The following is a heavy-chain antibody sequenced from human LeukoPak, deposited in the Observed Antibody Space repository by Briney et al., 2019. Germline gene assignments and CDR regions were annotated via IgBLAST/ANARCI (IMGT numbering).Heavy chain of an antibody. J-gene: IGHJ3*02. CDR1: GGSFSGYY. CDR3: ARLTHLSAFDI. V-gene: IGHV4-34*01. Sequence: SETLSLTCAVYGGSFSGYYWSWIRQPPGKGLEWIGEINHSGSTNYNPSLKSRVTISVDTSKNQFSLKLSSVTAADTAVYYCARLTHLSAFDIWGQGAMVTVSS. CDR2: INHSGST. D-gene: IGHD1-14*01.